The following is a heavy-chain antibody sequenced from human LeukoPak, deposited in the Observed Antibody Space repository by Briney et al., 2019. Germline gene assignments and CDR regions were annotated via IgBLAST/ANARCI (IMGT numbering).Heavy chain of an antibody. D-gene: IGHD1-1*01. CDR1: GFTFSSYA. CDR3: ARGSPRRGTLFDY. CDR2: IYTSGST. Sequence: GSLRLSCAASGFTFSSYAMTWVRQAPGKGLEWIGYIYTSGSTNYNPSLKSRVTISVDTSKNQFPLKLSSVTAADTAVYYCARGSPRRGTLFDYWGRGTLVTVSS. J-gene: IGHJ4*02. V-gene: IGHV4-4*09.